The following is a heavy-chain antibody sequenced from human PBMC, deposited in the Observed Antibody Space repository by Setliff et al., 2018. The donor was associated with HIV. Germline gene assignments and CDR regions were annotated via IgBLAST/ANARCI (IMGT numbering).Heavy chain of an antibody. J-gene: IGHJ4*02. V-gene: IGHV3-73*01. CDR1: GFTFSGSA. CDR2: IRSKGYGSAT. Sequence: LRLSCAASGFTFSGSAMHWVRQASGKGLEWFGRIRSKGYGSATAYAASVKGRFTISRDDSKNTAYLQMDSLKTEDTAVYYCTRHSTDPWSLLDYWGQGTLVTVSS. CDR3: TRHSTDPWSLLDY. D-gene: IGHD1-1*01.